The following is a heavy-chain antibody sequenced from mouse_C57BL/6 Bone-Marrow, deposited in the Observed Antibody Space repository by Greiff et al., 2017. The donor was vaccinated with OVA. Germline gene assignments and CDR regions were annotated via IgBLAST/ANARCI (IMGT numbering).Heavy chain of an antibody. CDR3: TRGYSNYYGMDY. D-gene: IGHD2-5*01. CDR1: GYTFTDYE. V-gene: IGHV1-15*01. J-gene: IGHJ4*01. Sequence: QVQLQQSGAELVRPGASVTLSCKASGYTFTDYEMHWVKQTPVHGLEWIGAIDPETGGTAYNQKFKGKAILTADKSSSTAYMALRSLTSEDSAVYYGTRGYSNYYGMDYWGQGTSVTVSS. CDR2: IDPETGGT.